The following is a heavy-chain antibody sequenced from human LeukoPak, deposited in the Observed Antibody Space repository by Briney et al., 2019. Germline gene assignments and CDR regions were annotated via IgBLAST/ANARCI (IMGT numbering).Heavy chain of an antibody. V-gene: IGHV4-34*01. J-gene: IGHJ6*02. Sequence: SETLSPTCAVYGGSFSGYYWSWIRQPPGKGLEWIGEINHSGSTNYNPSLKSRVTISVDTSKNQFSLKLSSVTAADTAVYYCARGRYPTHYYYYGMDVWGQGTTVTVSS. D-gene: IGHD1-1*01. CDR1: GGSFSGYY. CDR2: INHSGST. CDR3: ARGRYPTHYYYYGMDV.